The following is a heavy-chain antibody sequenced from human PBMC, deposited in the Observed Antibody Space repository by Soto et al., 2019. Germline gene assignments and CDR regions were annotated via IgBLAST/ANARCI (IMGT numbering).Heavy chain of an antibody. CDR3: TRHTGYDSSLDY. CDR1: GYTFTGHW. J-gene: IGHJ4*02. CDR2: IDPSDSYT. V-gene: IGHV5-10-1*01. D-gene: IGHD5-12*01. Sequence: HGESLKISFQGSGYTFTGHWISWVRQMPVKGLEWMGRIDPSDSYTDYSPTVQGHVTMSADKSINTAYLQWSSLQASDTAVYYCTRHTGYDSSLDYWGQGTLVTVCS.